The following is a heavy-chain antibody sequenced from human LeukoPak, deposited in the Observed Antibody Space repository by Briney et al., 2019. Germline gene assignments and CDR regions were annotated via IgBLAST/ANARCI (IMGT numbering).Heavy chain of an antibody. CDR1: GFTFSSYG. CDR2: ISNDGSKK. D-gene: IGHD5-18*01. J-gene: IGHJ4*02. Sequence: GGSLRLSCAASGFTFSSYGMHWVRQAPGKGLDWVAVISNDGSKKYYADSVKGRFTISRDNSKNTLSLQVSSLRTEDTAVYYCAKDRYGYAFEYSDSWGQGTLVTVSS. V-gene: IGHV3-30*18. CDR3: AKDRYGYAFEYSDS.